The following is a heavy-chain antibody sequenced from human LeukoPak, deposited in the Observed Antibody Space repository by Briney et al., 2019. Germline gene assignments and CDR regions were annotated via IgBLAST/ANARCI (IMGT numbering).Heavy chain of an antibody. V-gene: IGHV1-2*02. J-gene: IGHJ6*03. CDR1: GYTFTCYY. D-gene: IGHD5-18*01. CDR2: INPNSGGT. Sequence: ASVKVSCKASGYTFTCYYMHWVRQAPGQGLEWMGWINPNSGGTNYAQKFQGRVTMTRDTSISTAYMELSRLRSDDTAVYYCARDPRNTAMVTGDPHYYYYYYMDVWGKGTTVTVSS. CDR3: ARDPRNTAMVTGDPHYYYYYYMDV.